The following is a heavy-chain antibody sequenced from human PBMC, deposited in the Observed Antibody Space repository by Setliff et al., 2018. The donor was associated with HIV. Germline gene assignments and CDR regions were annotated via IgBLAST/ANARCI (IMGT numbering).Heavy chain of an antibody. CDR1: GFAFSDYD. CDR3: ARDRFRGGVGTGLAEY. CDR2: IGTGGDT. J-gene: IGHJ4*02. Sequence: PGGSLRLSCATSGFAFSDYDFHWVRQVTGEGLEWVSAIGTGGDTYYADSVKGRFTISRDNAKNTLYLQMNGLSAEDTAVYYCARDRFRGGVGTGLAEYWGQGTVVTVSS. D-gene: IGHD3-16*01. V-gene: IGHV3-13*01.